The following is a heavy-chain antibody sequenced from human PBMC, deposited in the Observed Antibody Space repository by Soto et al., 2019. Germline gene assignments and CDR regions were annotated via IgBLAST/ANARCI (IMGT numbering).Heavy chain of an antibody. J-gene: IGHJ4*02. CDR2: IYYSGST. CDR3: ARQTFVPVVAAYSYYFDY. V-gene: IGHV4-31*03. D-gene: IGHD2-15*01. CDR1: GGSISSGGYY. Sequence: QVQLQESGPGLVKPSQTLSLTCTVSGGSISSGGYYWSWIRQHPGKGLEWIGYIYYSGSTYYNPSLKSRVTISVDTSKNQFSLKLSSVTAADTAVYYCARQTFVPVVAAYSYYFDYWGQGTLVTVSS.